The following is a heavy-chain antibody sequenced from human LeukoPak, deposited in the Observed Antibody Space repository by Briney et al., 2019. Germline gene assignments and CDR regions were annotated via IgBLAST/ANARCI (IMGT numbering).Heavy chain of an antibody. J-gene: IGHJ4*02. V-gene: IGHV3-33*08. CDR1: GITFSTYG. CDR3: ARDPGVRWLVGFDY. CDR2: IWYDGSNK. Sequence: GRSLRLSCAASGITFSTYGMHWVRQAPGKGLEWVADIWYDGSNKYYEDSVKGRFTISRDNSKNTLYLQMNSLRAEDTAVYYCARDPGVRWLVGFDYWGQGTLVTVSS. D-gene: IGHD6-19*01.